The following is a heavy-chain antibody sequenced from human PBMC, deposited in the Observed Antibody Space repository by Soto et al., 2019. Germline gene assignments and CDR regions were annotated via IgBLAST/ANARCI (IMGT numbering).Heavy chain of an antibody. CDR2: IYWDDDK. V-gene: IGHV2-5*02. D-gene: IGHD3-3*01. CDR3: AHFLVDFWSDNVGHNWFDP. CDR1: GFSLSTSGVG. J-gene: IGHJ5*02. Sequence: QITLKESGPTLVKPTQTLTLTCTFSGFSLSTSGVGVGWIRQPPGKALEWLALIYWDDDKRYSPSLKSRLTITKHTSKNQVVLTMTNMDPVDTATYYCAHFLVDFWSDNVGHNWFDPWGQGTLVTVSS.